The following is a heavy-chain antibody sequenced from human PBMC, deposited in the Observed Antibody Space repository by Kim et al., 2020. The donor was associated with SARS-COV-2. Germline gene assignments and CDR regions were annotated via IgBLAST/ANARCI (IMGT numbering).Heavy chain of an antibody. CDR3: ARGITMVRGAHLLLYGMDV. D-gene: IGHD3-10*01. Sequence: SETLSRTCTVSGGSISSYYWSWIRQPPGKGLEWIGYIYYSGSTNYNPSLKSRVTISVDTSKNQFSLKLSSATAADTAVYYCARGITMVRGAHLLLYGMDVWGQGTTVTVSS. J-gene: IGHJ6*02. CDR1: GGSISSYY. V-gene: IGHV4-59*08. CDR2: IYYSGST.